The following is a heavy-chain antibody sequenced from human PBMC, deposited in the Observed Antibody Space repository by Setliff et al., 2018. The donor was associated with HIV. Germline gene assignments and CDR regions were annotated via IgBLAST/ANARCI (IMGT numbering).Heavy chain of an antibody. Sequence: GASVKVSCKASGYTFSNYGISWVRQAPGQGLEWMGWISARTGHTNFARSFQGRVSMTIDASTTMAYMELRNLKSDDTAVYYCARLGSGWSDSYYYAMDVWGRGTTVTV. CDR3: ARLGSGWSDSYYYAMDV. D-gene: IGHD6-19*01. CDR1: GYTFSNYG. CDR2: ISARTGHT. V-gene: IGHV1-18*01. J-gene: IGHJ6*02.